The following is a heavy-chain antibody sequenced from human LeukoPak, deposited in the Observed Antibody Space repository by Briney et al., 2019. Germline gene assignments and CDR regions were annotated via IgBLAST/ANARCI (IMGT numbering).Heavy chain of an antibody. CDR3: AKEGLGYSYGDLDY. J-gene: IGHJ4*02. Sequence: GGSLRLSCAASGFTFSSYPMSWVRQAPGKGLEWVSAISGSGGSTYYADSVKGRFTISRDNSKNTLYLQMNSLRAEDTAVYYCAKEGLGYSYGDLDYWGQGTLVTVSS. V-gene: IGHV3-23*01. CDR2: ISGSGGST. D-gene: IGHD5-18*01. CDR1: GFTFSSYP.